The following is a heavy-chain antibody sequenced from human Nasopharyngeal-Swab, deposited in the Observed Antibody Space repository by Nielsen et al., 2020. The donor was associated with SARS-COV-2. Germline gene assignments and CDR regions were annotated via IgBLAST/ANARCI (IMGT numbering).Heavy chain of an antibody. Sequence: ASVKVSCKASGGTFSSYAINWVRQAPGQGLEWMGIINPSGGSTSYAQKFQGRVTMTRDTSTSTVYMELSSLRSEDTAVYYCARDSGFFAGRYYMDVWGKGTTVTVSS. CDR3: ARDSGFFAGRYYMDV. D-gene: IGHD1-26*01. V-gene: IGHV1-46*01. J-gene: IGHJ6*03. CDR1: GGTFSSYA. CDR2: INPSGGST.